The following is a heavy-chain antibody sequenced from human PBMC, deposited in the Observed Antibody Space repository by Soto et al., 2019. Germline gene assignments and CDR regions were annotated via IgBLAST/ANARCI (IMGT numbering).Heavy chain of an antibody. J-gene: IGHJ4*02. CDR1: GFSFSSYV. Sequence: EVQLLESGGGLVQSGGSLRLSCTASGFSFSSYVMSWVRQAPGKGLEWVSEISADDGSTYYADSVKGRFTISRDNSKNTVDLQMNSLRADDTAVYYCAKAGYSFFFDYSGQGTLVTVSS. D-gene: IGHD5-18*01. CDR2: ISADDGST. V-gene: IGHV3-23*01. CDR3: AKAGYSFFFDY.